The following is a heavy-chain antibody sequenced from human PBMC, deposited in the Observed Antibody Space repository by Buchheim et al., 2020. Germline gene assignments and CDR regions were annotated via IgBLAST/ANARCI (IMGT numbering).Heavy chain of an antibody. CDR2: INHSGST. J-gene: IGHJ5*02. Sequence: QVQLQQWGAGLLKPSETLSLTCAVYGGSFSGYYWSWIRQPPGKGLEWIGEINHSGSTNYNPSLKSRVTISVATSKNQFSLKLSSVTAADTAVYYCARGDGDYYDSSGYHPADNWFDPWGQGTL. D-gene: IGHD3-22*01. CDR3: ARGDGDYYDSSGYHPADNWFDP. V-gene: IGHV4-34*01. CDR1: GGSFSGYY.